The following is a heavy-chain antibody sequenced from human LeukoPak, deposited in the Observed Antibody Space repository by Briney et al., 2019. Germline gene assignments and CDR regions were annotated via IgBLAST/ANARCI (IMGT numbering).Heavy chain of an antibody. CDR3: ARVGWFGELSPFDY. CDR1: GYTFTSYD. Sequence: RGASVKVSCKASGYTFTSYDINWVRQATGQGLEWMGWINPNSGGTNYAQKFQGRVTMTRDTSISTAYMELSRLRSDDTAVYYCARVGWFGELSPFDYWGQGTLVTVSS. J-gene: IGHJ4*02. D-gene: IGHD3-10*01. CDR2: INPNSGGT. V-gene: IGHV1-2*02.